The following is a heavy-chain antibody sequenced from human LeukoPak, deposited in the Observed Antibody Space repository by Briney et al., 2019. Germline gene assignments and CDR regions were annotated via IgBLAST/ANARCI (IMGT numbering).Heavy chain of an antibody. J-gene: IGHJ5*02. CDR3: ARGVHVRKYDSNHNCFDP. Sequence: PSETLSLTCAVYGGSFSGYYWSWIRQPPGKGLEWIGEINHSGSTDYNPSLKSRVTISVDTSKNQFSLKLNSVTAADTAVYYCARGVHVRKYDSNHNCFDPWGQGTLVTVSS. CDR1: GGSFSGYY. CDR2: INHSGST. V-gene: IGHV4-34*01. D-gene: IGHD3-22*01.